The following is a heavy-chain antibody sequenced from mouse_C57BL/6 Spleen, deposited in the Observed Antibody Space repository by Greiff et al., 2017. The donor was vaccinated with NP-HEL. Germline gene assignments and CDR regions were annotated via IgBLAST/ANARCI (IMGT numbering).Heavy chain of an antibody. CDR1: GYTFTDYY. Sequence: EVQLQQSGPELVKPGASVKISCKASGYTFTDYYMNWVQQSPGKSLEWIGDINPNNGGTSYNQKFKGKATLTGDKSSSTAYMELRSLTSEDSAVYYCARLSTTGYFDYWGQGTTLTVSS. V-gene: IGHV1-26*01. CDR3: ARLSTTGYFDY. D-gene: IGHD1-1*01. CDR2: INPNNGGT. J-gene: IGHJ2*01.